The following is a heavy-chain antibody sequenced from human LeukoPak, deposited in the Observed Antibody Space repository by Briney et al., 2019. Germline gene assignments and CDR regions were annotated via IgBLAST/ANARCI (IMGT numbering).Heavy chain of an antibody. CDR2: INHSGST. CDR1: GGSFSGYY. Sequence: SETLSLTCAVYGGSFSGYYWSWIRQPPGKGLEWIGEINHSGSTNYNPSLKSRVTISVDTSKNQFSLQLSSVTAADTAVYYCARLCGGSCYSVPDWGQGTLVSVSS. V-gene: IGHV4-34*01. CDR3: ARLCGGSCYSVPD. D-gene: IGHD2-15*01. J-gene: IGHJ4*02.